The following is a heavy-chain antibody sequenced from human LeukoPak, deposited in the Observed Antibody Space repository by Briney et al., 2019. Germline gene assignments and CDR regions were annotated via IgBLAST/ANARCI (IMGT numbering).Heavy chain of an antibody. Sequence: PGGSLRLSCAASGFTVSSNYMSWVRQAPGKGLEWVSVIYSGGSTYYADSVKGRFTISRDKSKNTLFLQMSSLRAEGTAVYYCARGYPNFDYWGQGTLVTVSS. CDR2: IYSGGST. CDR1: GFTVSSNY. CDR3: ARGYPNFDY. V-gene: IGHV3-53*01. J-gene: IGHJ4*02. D-gene: IGHD1-14*01.